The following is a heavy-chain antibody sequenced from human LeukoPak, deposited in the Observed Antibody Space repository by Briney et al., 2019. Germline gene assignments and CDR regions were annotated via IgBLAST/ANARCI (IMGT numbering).Heavy chain of an antibody. D-gene: IGHD2-2*01. J-gene: IGHJ6*03. Sequence: GGSLRLSCAASGFTFSSYAMSWVRQAPGKGLEWVSAISGSGGSTYYADSVKGRFTISRDNSKNTLYLQMNSLRAEDTAVYYCAEQVVPAYYYYMDVWGKGTTVTVSS. CDR2: ISGSGGST. CDR1: GFTFSSYA. CDR3: AEQVVPAYYYYMDV. V-gene: IGHV3-23*01.